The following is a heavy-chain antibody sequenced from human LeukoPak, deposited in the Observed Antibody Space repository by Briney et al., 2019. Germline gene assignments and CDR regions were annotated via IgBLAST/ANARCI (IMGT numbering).Heavy chain of an antibody. V-gene: IGHV3-48*02. CDR1: GFTFSSYS. CDR2: ISSSSSTI. J-gene: IGHJ6*02. D-gene: IGHD6-13*01. CDR3: ARDNRSSSWSYYYYGMDV. Sequence: GGSLRLSCAASGFTFSSYSMNWVRQAPGKGLEWVSYISSSSSTIYYADSVKGRFTISRDNAKNSLYLQMNSLRDEDTAVYYCARDNRSSSWSYYYYGMDVWGQGTTVTVSS.